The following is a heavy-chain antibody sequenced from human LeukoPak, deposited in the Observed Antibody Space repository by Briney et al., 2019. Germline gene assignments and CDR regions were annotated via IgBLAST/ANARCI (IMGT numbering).Heavy chain of an antibody. CDR3: ARDPVVPSYSSGWYLDFGFDY. D-gene: IGHD6-19*01. V-gene: IGHV1-2*06. CDR2: INPNSGGT. CDR1: GYTFTGYY. Sequence: ASVKVSCKASGYTFTGYYMHWVRQAPGQGLEWMGRINPNSGGTNYAQKFQGRVTMTRDTSISTAYMELSRLRSDDTAVYYCARDPVVPSYSSGWYLDFGFDYWGQGTLVTVSS. J-gene: IGHJ4*02.